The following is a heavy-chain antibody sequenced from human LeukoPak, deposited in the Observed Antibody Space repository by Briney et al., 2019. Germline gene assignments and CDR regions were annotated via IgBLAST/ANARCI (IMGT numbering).Heavy chain of an antibody. Sequence: ASVKVSCKASGYTFTGYYMHWVRQAPGQGLEWMGWINPNSGGTNYAQKFQGRVIMTRDTSISTAYMELSRLRSDDTAVYYCARSQSRCSGGSCYHYWGQGTLVTVSS. CDR2: INPNSGGT. CDR1: GYTFTGYY. J-gene: IGHJ4*02. V-gene: IGHV1-2*02. CDR3: ARSQSRCSGGSCYHY. D-gene: IGHD2-15*01.